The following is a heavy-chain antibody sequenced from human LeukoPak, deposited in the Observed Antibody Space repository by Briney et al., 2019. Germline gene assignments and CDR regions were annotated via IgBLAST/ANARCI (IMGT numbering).Heavy chain of an antibody. Sequence: GGSLRLSCAASGFTFSSYSMNWVRQAPGKGLEWVSSISSSSSYIYYADSVKGRFTISRDNAKNSLYLQMNSLRAEDTAVYYCTHSSSSFRVEASYYYYYMDAWGKGTTVSVSS. CDR3: THSSSSFRVEASYYYYYMDA. CDR1: GFTFSSYS. CDR2: ISSSSSYI. D-gene: IGHD6-6*01. J-gene: IGHJ6*03. V-gene: IGHV3-21*01.